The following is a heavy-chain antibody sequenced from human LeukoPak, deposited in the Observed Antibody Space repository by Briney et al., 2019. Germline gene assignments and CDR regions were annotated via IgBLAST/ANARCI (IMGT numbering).Heavy chain of an antibody. CDR1: GFTFSSYS. D-gene: IGHD3-3*01. Sequence: GGSLRLSCAASGFTFSSYSMNWVRQTPGKGLEWVSLISWDGGSTYYADSVKGRFTISRDNSKNSLYLQMNSLRTEDTALYYCAKAVKADFWSGYNGMDVWGQGTTVTVSS. CDR3: AKAVKADFWSGYNGMDV. CDR2: ISWDGGST. V-gene: IGHV3-43*01. J-gene: IGHJ6*02.